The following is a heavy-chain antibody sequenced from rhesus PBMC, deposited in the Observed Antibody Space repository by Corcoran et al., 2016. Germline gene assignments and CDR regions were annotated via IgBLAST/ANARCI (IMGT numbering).Heavy chain of an antibody. CDR2: IYGSSGST. V-gene: IGHV4-76*01. J-gene: IGHJ4*01. CDR3: ARLVITTLDY. Sequence: QVQLQESGPGVVKPSETLSLTCAVSGYSISSGYDWSWIRQPPGKGLEWIGYIYGSSGSTNSNPSRKYRVTISTDTSKKQFSLKVSSVTAADTAVYYCARLVITTLDYWGQGVLVTVSS. D-gene: IGHD3-16*01. CDR1: GYSISSGYD.